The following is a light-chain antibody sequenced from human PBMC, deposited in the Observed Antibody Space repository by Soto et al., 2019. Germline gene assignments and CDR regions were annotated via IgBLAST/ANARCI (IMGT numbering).Light chain of an antibody. J-gene: IGLJ2*01. CDR3: TSYTTSSTLDV. CDR1: SSDIGGYNY. V-gene: IGLV2-14*01. Sequence: QSALTQPASVSGSPGQSITISCTGSSSDIGGYNYVSWYQQHPGKAPKLMIYDVSNRPSGVSNRFSGSKSGNTASLTISGLQAEDEGDYYCTSYTTSSTLDVFGGGTKVTVL. CDR2: DVS.